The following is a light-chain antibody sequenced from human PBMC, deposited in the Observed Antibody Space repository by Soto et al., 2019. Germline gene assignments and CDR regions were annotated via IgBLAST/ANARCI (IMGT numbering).Light chain of an antibody. CDR3: QQSNKWPYT. J-gene: IGKJ2*01. CDR2: GSS. Sequence: IVMTQSPATLSVSPGERATLSCRASQSVSSNLAWYQHKPGQAPKLLFYGSSTRAAGIPARFIGGGSGTDFTLTISGLQSEDFAVYYCQQSNKWPYTFSQGTKLEIK. CDR1: QSVSSN. V-gene: IGKV3-15*01.